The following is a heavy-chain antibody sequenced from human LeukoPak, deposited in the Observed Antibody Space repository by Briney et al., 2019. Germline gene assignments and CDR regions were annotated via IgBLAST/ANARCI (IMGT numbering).Heavy chain of an antibody. CDR1: GYTFSSYG. CDR3: ARDQGIYNHRIIDS. J-gene: IGHJ4*02. V-gene: IGHV1-18*01. CDR2: ISAYNGNT. D-gene: IGHD5-12*01. Sequence: ASVKLSYKASGYTFSSYGISWVRQAPGQALEWMGWISAYNGNTNFAQEFQGRVTMTTDTSTSTASMELRSLRSDDTAVYYCARDQGIYNHRIIDSWGQGTLVTVSS.